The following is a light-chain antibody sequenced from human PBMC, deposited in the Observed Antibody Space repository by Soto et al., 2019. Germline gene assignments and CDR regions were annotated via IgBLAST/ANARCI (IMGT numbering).Light chain of an antibody. CDR3: QQYDNVFT. CDR1: QNINTW. Sequence: DIQVTQSPSTLSASVGDRVTIACRASQNINTWVAWYQQKPGKAPNLLIYDASSLERGVPSRFSGSGSGTDFTFTISSLQPEDIATYYCQQYDNVFTFGQGTRLEIK. V-gene: IGKV1-5*01. CDR2: DAS. J-gene: IGKJ5*01.